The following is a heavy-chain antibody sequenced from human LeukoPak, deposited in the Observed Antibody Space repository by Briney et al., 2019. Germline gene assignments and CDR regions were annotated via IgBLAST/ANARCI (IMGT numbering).Heavy chain of an antibody. CDR2: ISSSSDYI. J-gene: IGHJ4*02. CDR1: GFAFSSYT. V-gene: IGHV3-21*01. D-gene: IGHD3-22*01. Sequence: PGGSLRLSCAASGFAFSSYTMNWVRQAPGKGLQWVSSISSSSDYIYYADSVKGRFTISRDNAKNSLYLQMNSLRAEDTAIYYCARGWYYYDSSGFQDYWGQGTLVTVSS. CDR3: ARGWYYYDSSGFQDY.